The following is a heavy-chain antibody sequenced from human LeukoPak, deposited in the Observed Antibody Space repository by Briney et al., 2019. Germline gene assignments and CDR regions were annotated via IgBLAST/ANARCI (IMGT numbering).Heavy chain of an antibody. J-gene: IGHJ4*02. CDR3: ASNYYDSSGYYSPYFDY. CDR2: INWNGGST. CDR1: GFTFSSYS. V-gene: IGHV3-20*04. D-gene: IGHD3-22*01. Sequence: GGSLRLSCAASGFTFSSYSVNWVRQAPGKGLEWVSGINWNGGSTGYADSVKGRFTISRDNAKNSLYLQMNSLRAEDTALYYCASNYYDSSGYYSPYFDYWGQGTLVTVSS.